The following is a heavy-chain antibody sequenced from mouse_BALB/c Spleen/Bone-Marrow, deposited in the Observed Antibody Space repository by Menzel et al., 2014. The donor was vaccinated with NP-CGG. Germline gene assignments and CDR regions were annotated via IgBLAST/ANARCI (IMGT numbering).Heavy chain of an antibody. CDR3: AYYRYDVNY. J-gene: IGHJ2*01. CDR2: IAPGSGST. V-gene: IGHV1S41*01. CDR1: GYTFTGYW. D-gene: IGHD2-14*01. Sequence: DLVKPGASVKLSCKASGYTFTGYWINWIKQRPGQGLEWIGRIAPGSGSTYYNEMFKGKATLTVDTSSSTAYIQLSSLSSEDSAVYFCAYYRYDVNYWGQGTTLTVSS.